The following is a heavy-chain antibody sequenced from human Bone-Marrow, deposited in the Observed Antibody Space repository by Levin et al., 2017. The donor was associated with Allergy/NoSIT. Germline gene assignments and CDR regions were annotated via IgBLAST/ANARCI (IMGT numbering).Heavy chain of an antibody. CDR1: GYSFNDYG. CDR3: ARDRGWGAKSWFDP. CDR2: ISGYNGNA. Sequence: ASVKVSCMASGYSFNDYGITWVRQAPGQGLEWMGWISGYNGNANYAQKFQGRVTMTTDTSTNIVYMELRSLRSDDTAVYYCARDRGWGAKSWFDPWGQGTRVIVSS. J-gene: IGHJ5*02. V-gene: IGHV1-18*01. D-gene: IGHD3-16*01.